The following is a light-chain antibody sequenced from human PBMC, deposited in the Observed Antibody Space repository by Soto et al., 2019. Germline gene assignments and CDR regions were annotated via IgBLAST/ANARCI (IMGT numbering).Light chain of an antibody. CDR2: DAS. CDR1: QSISVW. J-gene: IGKJ2*01. Sequence: DIQVTQSPSSLSASVGDRVTITCRTNQSISVWLAWYQQRPGKAPKFLMYDASSLETGVPSRFSGSGSGTEFTLTIRSLQPDDSATYYCQQYDSSSPTFGQGTKVDIK. CDR3: QQYDSSSPT. V-gene: IGKV1-5*01.